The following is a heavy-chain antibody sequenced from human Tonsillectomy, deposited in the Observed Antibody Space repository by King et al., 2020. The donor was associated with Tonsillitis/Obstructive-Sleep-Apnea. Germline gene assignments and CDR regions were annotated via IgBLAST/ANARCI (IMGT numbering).Heavy chain of an antibody. Sequence: VQLVESGAEVKKPGSSVKVSCKASGGTFSSYAISWVRQAPGQGLEWMGGIIPIFGTAHYAQKFQGRVTITADESTSTAYMELSSLRSEDTAVYYCAGPHTPQLYSSSSSYYHYYMDVWGKGTTVTVSS. CDR1: GGTFSSYA. J-gene: IGHJ6*03. D-gene: IGHD6-6*01. V-gene: IGHV1-69*01. CDR2: IIPIFGTA. CDR3: AGPHTPQLYSSSSSYYHYYMDV.